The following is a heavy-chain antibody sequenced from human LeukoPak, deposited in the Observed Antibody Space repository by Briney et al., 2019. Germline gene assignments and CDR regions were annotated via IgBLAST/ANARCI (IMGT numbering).Heavy chain of an antibody. CDR2: IYYSGST. V-gene: IGHV4-59*01. J-gene: IGHJ6*03. D-gene: IGHD3-16*01. Sequence: TLSLTCTVSGGSISSYYWSWIRQPPGKGLEWIGYIYYSGSTNYNPSLKSRVTISVDTSKNQFSLKLSSVTAADTAVYYCARADVPYYYYYMDVWGKGTTVTVSS. CDR3: ARADVPYYYYYMDV. CDR1: GGSISSYY.